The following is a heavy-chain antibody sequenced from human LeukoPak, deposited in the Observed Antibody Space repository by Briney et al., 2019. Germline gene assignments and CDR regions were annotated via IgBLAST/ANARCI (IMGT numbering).Heavy chain of an antibody. D-gene: IGHD4-17*01. J-gene: IGHJ6*02. CDR2: IYYSGST. CDR1: GGSISSYY. Sequence: SETLSLTCTVSGGSISSYYWSWIRQPPGKGLEWIGYIYYSGSTNYNPSLKSRVTISVDTSKNQFSLKLSSVTAADTAVYYCARDNLSPVTGYYYDMDVWGQGTTVTVSS. CDR3: ARDNLSPVTGYYYDMDV. V-gene: IGHV4-59*01.